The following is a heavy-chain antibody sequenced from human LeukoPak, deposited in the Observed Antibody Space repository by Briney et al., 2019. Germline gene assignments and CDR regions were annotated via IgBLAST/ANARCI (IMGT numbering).Heavy chain of an antibody. V-gene: IGHV4-31*03. CDR1: GGSISSGGYY. CDR3: ARDHGGYNYDY. J-gene: IGHJ4*02. CDR2: IYYSGSI. Sequence: SETLSLTCTVSGGSISSGGYYWSWIRQHPGKGLEWIGYIYYSGSIYYNPSLKSRVTISVDTSKNQFSLKLSSVTAADTAVYYCARDHGGYNYDYWGQGTLVTVSS. D-gene: IGHD5-24*01.